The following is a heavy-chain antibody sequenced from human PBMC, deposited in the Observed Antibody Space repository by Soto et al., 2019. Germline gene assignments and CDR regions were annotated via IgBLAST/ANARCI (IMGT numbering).Heavy chain of an antibody. D-gene: IGHD1-7*01. J-gene: IGHJ4*02. V-gene: IGHV4-31*03. CDR2: IYYSGST. CDR1: GGSISSGGYY. Sequence: QVQLQESGPGLVKPSQTLSLTCTVSGGSISSGGYYWSWIRQHPGKGLEWIGYIYYSGSTYYNPSLKSRVTISVDTSKNQFSLKVSSVTAAYTAGYYCGRSNWNYGGGNFDYWGQGTLVTVSS. CDR3: GRSNWNYGGGNFDY.